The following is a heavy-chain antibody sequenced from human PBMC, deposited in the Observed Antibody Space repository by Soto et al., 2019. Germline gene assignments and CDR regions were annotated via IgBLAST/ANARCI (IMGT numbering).Heavy chain of an antibody. Sequence: EVQLVESGGGLVQPGGSLRLSCAVSGFTFSSYSMKWVRQAPGKGLEWVSFISSSGGIIYYAVSVKGRFTISRDTAKNSLHLQMNSLRAEDTAVYYCARAPHYYSHYYMDVWGKGTTVTVSS. CDR1: GFTFSSYS. CDR3: ARAPHYYSHYYMDV. CDR2: ISSSGGII. J-gene: IGHJ6*03. D-gene: IGHD3-10*01. V-gene: IGHV3-48*01.